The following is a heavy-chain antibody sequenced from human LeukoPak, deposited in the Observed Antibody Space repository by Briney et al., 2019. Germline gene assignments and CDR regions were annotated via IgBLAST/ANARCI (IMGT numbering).Heavy chain of an antibody. D-gene: IGHD7-27*01. Sequence: PSETLSLTCTVSGGSISSYFWSWIRQPPGKGLEWIGYIYYTGSTNYNPSLKSRVTMSVDTSKNHFSLNLSSVTTADTAVYFCARDRANWGSRDAFDIWGRGTMVTVSS. CDR1: GGSISSYF. J-gene: IGHJ3*02. V-gene: IGHV4-59*01. CDR2: IYYTGST. CDR3: ARDRANWGSRDAFDI.